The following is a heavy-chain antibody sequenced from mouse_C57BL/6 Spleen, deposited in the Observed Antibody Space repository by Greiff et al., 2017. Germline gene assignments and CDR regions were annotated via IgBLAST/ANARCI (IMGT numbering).Heavy chain of an antibody. J-gene: IGHJ3*01. D-gene: IGHD3-3*01. Sequence: VQLQESGPELVKPGASVKISCKASGYAFSSSWMHWVKQRPGQGLEWIGRIYPGDGDTNYNGKFKGKATLTADKSSSTAYMQLSRLTSEDSAVYFCARAPLGGFAYWGQGTLVTVSA. CDR3: ARAPLGGFAY. V-gene: IGHV1-82*01. CDR1: GYAFSSSW. CDR2: IYPGDGDT.